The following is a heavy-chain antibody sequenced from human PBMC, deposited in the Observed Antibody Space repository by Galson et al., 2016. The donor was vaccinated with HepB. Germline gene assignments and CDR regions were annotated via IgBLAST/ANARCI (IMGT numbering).Heavy chain of an antibody. CDR2: TYYMSKWYN. D-gene: IGHD2/OR15-2a*01. CDR3: ARVRCSTFRCQNWFDP. V-gene: IGHV6-1*01. CDR1: GDSVSSNSAA. Sequence: CAISGDSVSSNSAAWTWIRQSPLRGLEWLGRTYYMSKWYNDYSVSVKSRISIHPDTSKNQFSLQLNSVTPEDTAVYYCARVRCSTFRCQNWFDPWGQGTLVTVSS. J-gene: IGHJ5*02.